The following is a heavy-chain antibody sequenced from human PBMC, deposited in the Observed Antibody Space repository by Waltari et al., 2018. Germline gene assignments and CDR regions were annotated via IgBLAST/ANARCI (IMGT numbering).Heavy chain of an antibody. J-gene: IGHJ4*02. Sequence: QVQLQESGPGLVKPSETLSLTCTVSGGPISRYYWTWIRQPAAKGLGWIGRIHTSGSTNYNPSLKSRVTMSVDTSKNQFSLKLSSVTAADTAVYYCAREEYYYDSSGYYRGNSFDYWGQGTLVTVSS. CDR3: AREEYYYDSSGYYRGNSFDY. D-gene: IGHD3-22*01. CDR1: GGPISRYY. CDR2: IHTSGST. V-gene: IGHV4-4*07.